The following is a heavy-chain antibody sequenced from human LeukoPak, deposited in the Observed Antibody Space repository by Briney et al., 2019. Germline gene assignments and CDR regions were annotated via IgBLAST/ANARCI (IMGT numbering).Heavy chain of an antibody. D-gene: IGHD6-13*01. CDR3: AKDLHSSSWHYYFDY. J-gene: IGHJ4*02. CDR2: LWYDGSNK. Sequence: GRSLRLSCAASGFTFSSYGMHWVRQAPGKGLEWVAVLWYDGSNKYYADSVKGRFTISRDNSKNTLYLQMNSLRAEDTAVYYCAKDLHSSSWHYYFDYWGQGTLVTVSS. V-gene: IGHV3-33*06. CDR1: GFTFSSYG.